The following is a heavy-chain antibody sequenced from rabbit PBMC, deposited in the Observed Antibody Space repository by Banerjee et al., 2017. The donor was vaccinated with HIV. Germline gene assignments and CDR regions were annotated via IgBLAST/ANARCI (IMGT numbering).Heavy chain of an antibody. CDR3: ARGDYVGYGYGSDFNL. J-gene: IGHJ4*01. D-gene: IGHD6-1*01. Sequence: QQQLEESGGGLVKPGGTLTLTCKASGIDFSDYYFMCWVRQAPGKGLELIACIYTSGGNTYYASWAKGRFTISKTSSTTVTLQMTSLTAADTATYFCARGDYVGYGYGSDFNLWGPGTLVTVS. V-gene: IGHV1S45*01. CDR1: GIDFSDYYF. CDR2: IYTSGGNT.